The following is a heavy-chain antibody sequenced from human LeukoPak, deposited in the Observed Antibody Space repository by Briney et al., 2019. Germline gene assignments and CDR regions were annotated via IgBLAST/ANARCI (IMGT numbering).Heavy chain of an antibody. CDR2: ISAYNGNT. J-gene: IGHJ4*02. CDR1: GYTFTSYG. V-gene: IGHV1-18*01. Sequence: ASVKVSCKAYGYTFTSYGINWLRQAPGQGPEWMGWISAYNGNTKYAQNLQGRVTMTTDTSTSTAYMELRSLRSDDTAVYYCSRDLPYSSSWESINYWGQGTLVTVSS. CDR3: SRDLPYSSSWESINY. D-gene: IGHD6-13*01.